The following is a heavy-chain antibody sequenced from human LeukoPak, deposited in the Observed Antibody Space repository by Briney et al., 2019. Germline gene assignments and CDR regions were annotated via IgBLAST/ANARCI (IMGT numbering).Heavy chain of an antibody. J-gene: IGHJ4*02. CDR3: ASGHMAAPSTYFGY. CDR1: GFTFRNYA. V-gene: IGHV3-23*01. CDR2: ISGSGSTT. D-gene: IGHD6-13*01. Sequence: GGSLRLSCAASGFTFRNYAMSWVRQAPGKGLEWVSIISGSGSTTYYADSVKGRFTISRDNSENTLFLRIHSLGADDTAVYYCASGHMAAPSTYFGYWGQGTLVTVSS.